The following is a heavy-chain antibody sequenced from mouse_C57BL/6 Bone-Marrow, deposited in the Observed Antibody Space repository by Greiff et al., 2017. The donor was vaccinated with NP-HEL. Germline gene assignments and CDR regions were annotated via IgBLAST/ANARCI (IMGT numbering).Heavy chain of an antibody. D-gene: IGHD2-3*01. J-gene: IGHJ2*01. CDR2: IEPENGDT. CDR1: GFNIKDDY. Sequence: VQLKQSGAELVRPGASVKLSCTASGFNIKDDYMHWVKQRPEQGLEWIGWIEPENGDTEYASKFQGKATITADTSSNTAYLQLSSLTSEDTAVYYCTTYDGYLDYWGQGTTLTVSS. CDR3: TTYDGYLDY. V-gene: IGHV14-4*01.